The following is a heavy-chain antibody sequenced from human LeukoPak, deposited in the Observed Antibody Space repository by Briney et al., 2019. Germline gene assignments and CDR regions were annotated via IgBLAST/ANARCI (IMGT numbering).Heavy chain of an antibody. D-gene: IGHD3-22*01. Sequence: GASVKVSCKVSGYTLTGLSMHWVRQAPGKGLEWMGGFDPEDGETIYAQKFQGRVTMTEDTSADTAYMELSSLRSEDTAVYYCATDPTAPYDSSGQFGYWGQGTLVTVSS. CDR2: FDPEDGET. J-gene: IGHJ4*02. CDR3: ATDPTAPYDSSGQFGY. CDR1: GYTLTGLS. V-gene: IGHV1-24*01.